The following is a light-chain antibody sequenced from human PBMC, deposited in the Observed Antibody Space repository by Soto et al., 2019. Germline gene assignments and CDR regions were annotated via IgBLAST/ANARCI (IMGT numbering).Light chain of an antibody. J-gene: IGKJ4*01. CDR3: QQYGRSPT. CDR2: GAS. Sequence: EIVLAQSPGTLSLSPGERATLSCRASQSVTSSYLAWYQQKPGQAPRLLISGASSRATGIPDRFSGSGSGTDLTLTISRLEPEDFAVYFCQQYGRSPTFGGGTKVEIK. CDR1: QSVTSSY. V-gene: IGKV3-20*01.